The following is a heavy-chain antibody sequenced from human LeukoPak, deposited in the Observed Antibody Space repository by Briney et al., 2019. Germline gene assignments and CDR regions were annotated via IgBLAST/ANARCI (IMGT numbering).Heavy chain of an antibody. Sequence: SETLSLTCTVSGGSISSSSYYWGWIRQPPGKGLEWIGSIYYSGSTYYNPSLQSRVTISVDTSKNQFSLKLSSVTAADTAVYYCASPKLAGYYFDYWGQGTLVTVSS. V-gene: IGHV4-39*01. CDR3: ASPKLAGYYFDY. D-gene: IGHD6-13*01. J-gene: IGHJ4*02. CDR2: IYYSGST. CDR1: GGSISSSSYY.